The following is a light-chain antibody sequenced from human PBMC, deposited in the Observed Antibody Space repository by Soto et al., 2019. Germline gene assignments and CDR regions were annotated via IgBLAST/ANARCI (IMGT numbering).Light chain of an antibody. Sequence: QSVLTQPPSVSAAPGQKVTISCSGSSSNIGGNSVSWYQQLPGTAPKLLXYXPXXRNSGTNAPFHGSKSGTSATLGITGFQTGDEADYYCGSWDSSLSAYVFGTGTKVTV. CDR2: XPX. CDR3: GSWDSSLSAYV. J-gene: IGLJ1*01. CDR1: SSNIGGNS. V-gene: IGLV1-51*01.